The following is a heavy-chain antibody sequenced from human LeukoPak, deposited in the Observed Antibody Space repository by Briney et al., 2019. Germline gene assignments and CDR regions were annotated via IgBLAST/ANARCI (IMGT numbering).Heavy chain of an antibody. CDR2: IDTSGNT. CDR1: GGSISSYY. Sequence: SETLSLTCTVSGGSISSYYWSWIRQPAGKGLEWIGRIDTSGNTNYKPSLKSRVTMSVDTSKNQFSLKLSSVTAADTAVYYCASLYSGSYYALDYWGQGTLVTVSS. CDR3: ASLYSGSYYALDY. V-gene: IGHV4-4*07. J-gene: IGHJ4*02. D-gene: IGHD1-26*01.